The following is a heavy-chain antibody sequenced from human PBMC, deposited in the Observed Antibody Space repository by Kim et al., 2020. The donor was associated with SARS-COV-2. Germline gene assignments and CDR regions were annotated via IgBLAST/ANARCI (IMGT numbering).Heavy chain of an antibody. CDR1: GDSVSRNVVT. Sequence: SQTLSLTCAISGDSVSRNVVTLNWVRQSPSRGLEWLGRTYERSKWFSDYAVSVKSRIIINADPSQNQFSLVLKSVTPEDTAIYYCVRQSYSGSLGVYYFDFWGQGSLVTVSS. V-gene: IGHV6-1*01. CDR3: VRQSYSGSLGVYYFDF. D-gene: IGHD1-26*01. J-gene: IGHJ4*02. CDR2: TYERSKWFS.